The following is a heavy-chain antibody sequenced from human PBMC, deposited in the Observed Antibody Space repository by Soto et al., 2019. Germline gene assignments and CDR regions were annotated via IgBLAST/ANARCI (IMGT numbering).Heavy chain of an antibody. V-gene: IGHV5-51*01. CDR1: GHSSTSYW. CDR2: IYPGDSDT. CDR3: ARHRGRIFGVAALGGHQSYYGMDV. Sequence: PGESLKITCKGSGHSSTSYWIGWVRQMPGKGLEWMGIIYPGDSDTRYSPSFQGQVTISADKSISTAYLQWSSLKASDTAMYYCARHRGRIFGVAALGGHQSYYGMDVWGQGTTVTVSS. J-gene: IGHJ6*02. D-gene: IGHD3-3*01.